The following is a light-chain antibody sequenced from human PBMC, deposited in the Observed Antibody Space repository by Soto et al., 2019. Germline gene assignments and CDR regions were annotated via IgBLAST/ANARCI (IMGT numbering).Light chain of an antibody. CDR3: LQYNTFPHS. J-gene: IGKJ2*03. CDR1: QIIARW. CDR2: DAT. V-gene: IGKV1-5*01. Sequence: DIQMTQSPSTLSASIGDIVTLTCRASQIIARWLAWYQQKPGKAPNLVIYDATKLQSGVPSRFSATASGAEFTLTISGLQAEDFATYYCLQYNTFPHSFGQGTRLEI.